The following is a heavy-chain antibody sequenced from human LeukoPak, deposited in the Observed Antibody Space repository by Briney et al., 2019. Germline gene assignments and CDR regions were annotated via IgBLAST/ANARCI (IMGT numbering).Heavy chain of an antibody. CDR1: GFTFDNYA. CDR2: TSSNGVGT. Sequence: PGGSLRLSCSASGFTFDNYAMHWVRQAPGKGLEYVSATSSNGVGTNYADSVKGRFTISRDNSKNTLYLQMSSLRPEDTAVCYCVKDKSGGATTWSDFFDYWGQGTLVTVSS. J-gene: IGHJ4*02. V-gene: IGHV3-64D*06. D-gene: IGHD1-26*01. CDR3: VKDKSGGATTWSDFFDY.